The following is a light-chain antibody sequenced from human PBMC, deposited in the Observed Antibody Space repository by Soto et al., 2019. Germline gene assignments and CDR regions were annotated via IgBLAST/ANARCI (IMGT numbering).Light chain of an antibody. V-gene: IGLV1-47*01. CDR1: TSNIGSHH. J-gene: IGLJ3*02. Sequence: QSLLTQPRSASGTPGQRVTMSCSGSTSNIGSHHVYWYQQLPGTAPKLLIYKSDQRPSGVPDRFSGSKSGTSASLDISGLRSEDEADYYCAAWNATLSLWVFGGGTQLTVL. CDR3: AAWNATLSLWV. CDR2: KSD.